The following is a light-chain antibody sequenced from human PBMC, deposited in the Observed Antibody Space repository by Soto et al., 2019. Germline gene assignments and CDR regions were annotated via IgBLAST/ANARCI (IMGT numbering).Light chain of an antibody. CDR2: EVS. CDR3: SSYAGSHKGVV. Sequence: QSALTQPPSASGSPGQSVTISCTGTSSDVGGYNSVSWCQQYPGKAPKLMIYEVSKRPSGVPDRLSGSKSGNTASLTVSGLQAEDEADYYCSSYAGSHKGVVLGGGTKLTVL. V-gene: IGLV2-8*01. J-gene: IGLJ2*01. CDR1: SSDVGGYNS.